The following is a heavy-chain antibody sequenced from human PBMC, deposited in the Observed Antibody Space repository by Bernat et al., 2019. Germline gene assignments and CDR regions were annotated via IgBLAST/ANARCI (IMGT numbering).Heavy chain of an antibody. CDR1: GFIFSKYA. D-gene: IGHD6-13*01. CDR2: ISNDGSNK. Sequence: QVQLVETGGGVVQPGSSLRLSCVASGFIFSKYAMHWVRQAPGKGLEWVAYISNDGSNKYYGDSVKGRFTISRDNSKNTLYVQMNSLRAEDTAVYYCARVRWSADITPAGSLLDSWGQGTLVTVSS. J-gene: IGHJ4*02. CDR3: ARVRWSADITPAGSLLDS. V-gene: IGHV3-30*03.